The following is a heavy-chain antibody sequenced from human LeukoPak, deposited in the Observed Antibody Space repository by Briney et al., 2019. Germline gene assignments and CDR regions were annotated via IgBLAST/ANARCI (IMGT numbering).Heavy chain of an antibody. Sequence: GGSLRLSCAASGFTLSYYWMNWVRQAPGKGLVWVSHINTDGSSTSYADSVKGRFTISRDNAKNTLYLQMNSLRAEDTAVYYCANGWELTNPFDYWGQGTLVSVSS. CDR2: INTDGSST. J-gene: IGHJ4*02. CDR1: GFTLSYYW. D-gene: IGHD1-26*01. V-gene: IGHV3-74*01. CDR3: ANGWELTNPFDY.